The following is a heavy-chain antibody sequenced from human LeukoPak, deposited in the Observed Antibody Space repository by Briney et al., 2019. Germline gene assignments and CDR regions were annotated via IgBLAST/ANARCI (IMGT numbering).Heavy chain of an antibody. V-gene: IGHV1-18*01. CDR2: ISAYNGNT. CDR3: AREGNYDSSGYYSPFDY. Sequence: GASVKVSCKASGYTFTSYGISWVRQAPGQGLEWMGWISAYNGNTNHAQKLQGRATMTTDTSTSTAYMELRSLRSDDTAVYYCAREGNYDSSGYYSPFDYWGQGTLVTVSS. J-gene: IGHJ4*02. CDR1: GYTFTSYG. D-gene: IGHD3-22*01.